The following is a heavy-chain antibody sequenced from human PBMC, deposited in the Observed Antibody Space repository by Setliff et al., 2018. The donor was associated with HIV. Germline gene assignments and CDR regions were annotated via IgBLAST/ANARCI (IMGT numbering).Heavy chain of an antibody. Sequence: GGSLRLSCAASGFTVDSKYMSWVRQAPGKGLEWVSHISSSTNTIYYADSVKGRFTISRDNAKNSLYLQMNSLRAEDTAVYYCATDRGTYWGQGTLVTVSS. V-gene: IGHV3-48*01. D-gene: IGHD1-7*01. CDR2: ISSSTNTI. J-gene: IGHJ4*02. CDR3: ATDRGTY. CDR1: GFTVDSKY.